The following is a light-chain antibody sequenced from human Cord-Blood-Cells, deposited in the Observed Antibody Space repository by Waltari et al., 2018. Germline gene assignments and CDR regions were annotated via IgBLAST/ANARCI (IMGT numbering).Light chain of an antibody. CDR1: QSGQKY. J-gene: IGLJ2*01. CDR2: QDS. Sequence: SYELTHPPSMSVSPGQTARIPCSRDQSGQKYACWYQPKPDQSPVLVIYQDSKRPSGIPERFSGSNSWNTATLTISGTQAMDEADYYCQAWDSSTVVFGGGTKLTVL. CDR3: QAWDSSTVV. V-gene: IGLV3-1*01.